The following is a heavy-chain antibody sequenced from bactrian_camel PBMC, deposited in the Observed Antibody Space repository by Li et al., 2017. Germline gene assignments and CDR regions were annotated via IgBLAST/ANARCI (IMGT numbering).Heavy chain of an antibody. Sequence: VQLVESGGGLAQPGGSLRLSCAASGFTFGSYYLSWVRQAPGKGLEWVSTINSDGGSAYYADSVKGRFTLSHDRSKNTMYLQMDNLKTEDTGVYYCAALNSTYGGRFGWCKDFRGQGTQVTVS. J-gene: IGHJ4*01. CDR3: AALNSTYGGRFGWCKDF. CDR1: GFTFGSYY. D-gene: IGHD6*01. V-gene: IGHV3S40*01. CDR2: INSDGGSA.